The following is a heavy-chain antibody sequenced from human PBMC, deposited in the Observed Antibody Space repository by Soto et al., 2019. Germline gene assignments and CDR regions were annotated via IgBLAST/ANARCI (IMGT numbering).Heavy chain of an antibody. D-gene: IGHD5-18*01. CDR3: AKGARGYSPAAMDV. Sequence: EVQLLESGGGLVQPGGSLRLSCAASEFSFGGYAISWVRLAPGKGLEWVSGISGSGSTAFYADSVRGRFTISRDNSKKALYLQMNSLRAEDTAVYYCAKGARGYSPAAMDVWGQGTTVTVSS. V-gene: IGHV3-23*01. J-gene: IGHJ6*02. CDR2: ISGSGSTA. CDR1: EFSFGGYA.